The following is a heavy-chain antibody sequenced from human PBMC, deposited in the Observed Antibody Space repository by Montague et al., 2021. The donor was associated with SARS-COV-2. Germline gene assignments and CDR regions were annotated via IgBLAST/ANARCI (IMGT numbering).Heavy chain of an antibody. V-gene: IGHV3-23*01. CDR2: IFGSGAGT. Sequence: ETLSLTCEVSGASISSNNWWIWVRQPPGKGLEWVSSIFGSGAGTYYADSVKGRFTISRDNSRNTLYLQMNSLRAEDTAKYYCAKQSGAGVVVYWYFDLWGRGTVVSVSS. CDR1: GASISSNN. J-gene: IGHJ2*01. D-gene: IGHD3-10*01. CDR3: AKQSGAGVVVYWYFDL.